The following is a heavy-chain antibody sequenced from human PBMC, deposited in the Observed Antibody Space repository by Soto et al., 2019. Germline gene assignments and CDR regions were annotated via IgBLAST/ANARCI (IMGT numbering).Heavy chain of an antibody. CDR2: INHSGST. D-gene: IGHD1-26*01. V-gene: IGHV4-34*01. Sequence: SETLSLTCAVYGGSFSGYYWSWIRQPPGKGLEWIGEINHSGSTNYNPSLKSRVTISVDTSKNQFSLKLSSVTAADTAVYYCARHVSQWELPYYFDYWGQGTLVTVSS. CDR3: ARHVSQWELPYYFDY. J-gene: IGHJ4*02. CDR1: GGSFSGYY.